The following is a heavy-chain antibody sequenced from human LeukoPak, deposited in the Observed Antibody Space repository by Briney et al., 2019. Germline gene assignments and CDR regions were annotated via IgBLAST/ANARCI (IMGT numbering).Heavy chain of an antibody. V-gene: IGHV1-18*01. CDR2: ISAYNGDT. CDR1: GYIFAHNG. Sequence: GASVQVSCKPSGYIFAHNGISWVRQAPGQGPEWMGWISAYNGDTNYAQKLQGRATLTTDTSTSTAYMELRSLRSDDTAVYYCARHFYGSGTYYHFDYWGQGTLVAVSS. J-gene: IGHJ4*02. D-gene: IGHD3-10*01. CDR3: ARHFYGSGTYYHFDY.